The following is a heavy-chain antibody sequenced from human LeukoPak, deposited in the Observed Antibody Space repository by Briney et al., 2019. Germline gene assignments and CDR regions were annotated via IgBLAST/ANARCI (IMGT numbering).Heavy chain of an antibody. CDR3: ARDSLGGFDY. CDR2: INHSGST. J-gene: IGHJ4*02. Sequence: SETLSLTCAVSGGSFSGYYWSWIRQPPGKGLEWIGEINHSGSTNYNPSLKSRVTISVDTSKNQFSLKLSSVTAADTAVYYCARDSLGGFDYWGQGTLVTVSS. D-gene: IGHD3-16*01. V-gene: IGHV4-34*01. CDR1: GGSFSGYY.